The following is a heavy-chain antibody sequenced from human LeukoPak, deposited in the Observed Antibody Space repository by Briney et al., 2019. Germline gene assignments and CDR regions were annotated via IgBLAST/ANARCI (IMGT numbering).Heavy chain of an antibody. CDR3: VKDETGSSWYN. V-gene: IGHV3-23*01. CDR2: IGGSGTGT. CDR1: GFTFSSYS. J-gene: IGHJ4*02. D-gene: IGHD6-13*01. Sequence: GGSLRLSCAASGFTFSSYSMNWVRQAPGKGLEWVSAIGGSGTGTYYADSVKGRFTISRDNSKNTLYLQMNSLRAEDTAVYYCVKDETGSSWYNWGQGTLVTVSS.